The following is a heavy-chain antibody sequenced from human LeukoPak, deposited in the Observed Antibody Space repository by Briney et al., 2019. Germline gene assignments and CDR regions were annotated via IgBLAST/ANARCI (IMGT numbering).Heavy chain of an antibody. CDR1: GFTFSSYG. V-gene: IGHV3-23*01. Sequence: GGSLRLPCAASGFTFSSYGMSWVRQAPGKGLEWVSAISGSGGSTYYADSVKGRFTISRDNSKNTLYLQMNSLRAEDTAVYYCAKGGYSSGWSDVWGKGTTVTVSS. D-gene: IGHD6-19*01. CDR3: AKGGYSSGWSDV. J-gene: IGHJ6*04. CDR2: ISGSGGST.